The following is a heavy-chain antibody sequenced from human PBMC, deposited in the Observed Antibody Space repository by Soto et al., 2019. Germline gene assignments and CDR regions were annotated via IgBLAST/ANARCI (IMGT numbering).Heavy chain of an antibody. CDR1: GFSLSTSGVG. CDR3: TLGEGIQLWYYFDY. V-gene: IGHV2-5*01. J-gene: IGHJ4*02. CDR2: IYWNDDK. Sequence: SGPTLVNPTQTLTLTCTFSGFSLSTSGVGVGWIRQPPGKALEWLALIYWNDDKRYSPSLKSRLTITKDTSKNQVVLTMTNMDPVDTATYYCTLGEGIQLWYYFDYWGQGTLVTVSS. D-gene: IGHD5-18*01.